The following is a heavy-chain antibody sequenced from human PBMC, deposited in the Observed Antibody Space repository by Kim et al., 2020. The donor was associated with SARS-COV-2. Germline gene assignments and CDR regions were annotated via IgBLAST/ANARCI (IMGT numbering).Heavy chain of an antibody. CDR2: ISGSGGST. Sequence: GGSLRLSCAASGFLFSSYAMNWVRQAPGKGLEWISGISGSGGSTEYADSVKGRFIISRDNSKNSLYLQMNSLRAEDTAVYYCARDRALYNWYLTSAWGQGTLVTVSS. CDR1: GFLFSSYA. V-gene: IGHV3-23*01. CDR3: ARDRALYNWYLTSA. D-gene: IGHD1-7*01. J-gene: IGHJ4*01.